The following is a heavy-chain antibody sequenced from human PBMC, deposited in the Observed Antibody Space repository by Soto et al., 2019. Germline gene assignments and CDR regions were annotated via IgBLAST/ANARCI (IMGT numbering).Heavy chain of an antibody. CDR1: GFTFSSYE. CDR2: ITRGGSTI. CDR3: ASVWSGYSGAHF. V-gene: IGHV3-48*03. D-gene: IGHD3-3*01. Sequence: GGSLRLSCAASGFTFSSYEMIWVRQAPGEGLECLSYITRGGSTIHYADSVKGRFTISRDNAKNSLYLQMNSLRAEDSAVYYCASVWSGYSGAHFWGQGTLVTVSS. J-gene: IGHJ4*02.